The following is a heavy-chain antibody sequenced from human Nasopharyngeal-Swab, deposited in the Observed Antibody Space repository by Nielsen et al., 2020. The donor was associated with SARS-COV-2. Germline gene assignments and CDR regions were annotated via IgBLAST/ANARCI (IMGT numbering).Heavy chain of an antibody. V-gene: IGHV3-74*01. CDR2: INSDGSNL. CDR1: GFTFSAYW. CDR3: VVAYYVWGSSRGMDV. J-gene: IGHJ6*02. D-gene: IGHD3-16*01. Sequence: GESLKISCTASGFTFSAYWMYWVRQAPGKGLVWVSRINSDGSNLAYADSVKGRFSISRDNAKNTVYLQMNSLRVEDTAVYYCVVAYYVWGSSRGMDVWGQGTTVTVSS.